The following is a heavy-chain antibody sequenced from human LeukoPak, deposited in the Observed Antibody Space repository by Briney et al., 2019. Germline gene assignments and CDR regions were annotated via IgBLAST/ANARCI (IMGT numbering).Heavy chain of an antibody. Sequence: SETLSLTCTVSGGSIGSGDYYWSWIRQPPGKGLEWIGYIYYSGSTYYNPSLKSRVTISVDTSKNQFSLKLSSVTAADTAVYYCARDRRSVANWFDPWGQGTLVTVSS. J-gene: IGHJ5*02. CDR3: ARDRRSVANWFDP. CDR1: GGSIGSGDYY. CDR2: IYYSGST. V-gene: IGHV4-30-4*01.